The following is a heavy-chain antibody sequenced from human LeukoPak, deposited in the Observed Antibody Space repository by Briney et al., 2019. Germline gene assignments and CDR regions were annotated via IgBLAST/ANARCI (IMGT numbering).Heavy chain of an antibody. Sequence: GGSLRLSCEASGFTVSSNYMGWVRQAPGKGLDWVSILYNDGSTYYADSVKGRFTISRDNSKNTLYLQMNSLKAEDTAVYYCARGYHYGMDVWGQGTTVTVSS. V-gene: IGHV3-53*01. CDR2: LYNDGST. J-gene: IGHJ6*02. CDR1: GFTVSSNY. CDR3: ARGYHYGMDV.